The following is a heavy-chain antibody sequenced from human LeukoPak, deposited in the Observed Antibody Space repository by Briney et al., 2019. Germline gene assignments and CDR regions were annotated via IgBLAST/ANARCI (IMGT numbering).Heavy chain of an antibody. CDR1: GGSISSGGYY. J-gene: IGHJ5*02. CDR3: ASCRAFTIRWGAWFDP. V-gene: IGHV4-30-2*01. D-gene: IGHD3-3*01. Sequence: PSETLSLSCTVSGGSISSGGYYWSWIRQPPGKGLEWIGYIYHSGSTYYNPSLKSRVTISVDRSKNQFSLKLSSVTAADTAVYYCASCRAFTIRWGAWFDPWGQGTLVTVSS. CDR2: IYHSGST.